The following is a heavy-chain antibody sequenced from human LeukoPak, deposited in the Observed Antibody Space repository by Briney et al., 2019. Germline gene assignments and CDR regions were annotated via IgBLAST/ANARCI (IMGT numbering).Heavy chain of an antibody. Sequence: PGGSLRLSCAASGFTFRSYAMSWFRQAPGKGLGWVSAIIGSGAGTYYADPGKGRFPISRENSKNTLYLQMNSLRAEDTAVYYCAKDRLLPLDYFDYWGQGTLVTVSS. CDR1: GFTFRSYA. J-gene: IGHJ4*02. CDR3: AKDRLLPLDYFDY. CDR2: IIGSGAGT. D-gene: IGHD2-15*01. V-gene: IGHV3-23*01.